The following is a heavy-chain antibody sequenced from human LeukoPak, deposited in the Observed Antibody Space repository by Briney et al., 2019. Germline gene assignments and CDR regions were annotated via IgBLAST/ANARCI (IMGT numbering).Heavy chain of an antibody. J-gene: IGHJ6*02. Sequence: ASVKVSCKASGYTFTSYYMHWVRQAPGQGLEWMGIINPSGGSTSYAQKFQGRVTMTRDTSTSTVYMELSSLRSEDTAVYYCASASQDIVVVPAAIDYYYYGMDVWGQGTTVTVFS. V-gene: IGHV1-46*01. D-gene: IGHD2-2*01. CDR1: GYTFTSYY. CDR3: ASASQDIVVVPAAIDYYYYGMDV. CDR2: INPSGGST.